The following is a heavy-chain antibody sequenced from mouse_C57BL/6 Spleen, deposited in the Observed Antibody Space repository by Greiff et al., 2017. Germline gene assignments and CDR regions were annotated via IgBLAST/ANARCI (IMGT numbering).Heavy chain of an antibody. CDR2: ISYDGSN. CDR1: GYSITSGYY. J-gene: IGHJ2*01. CDR3: AREGGYDRYYFDY. D-gene: IGHD2-2*01. V-gene: IGHV3-6*01. Sequence: EVKLQESGPGLVKPSQSLSLTCSVTGYSITSGYYWNWIRQFPGNKLEWMGYISYDGSNNYNPSLKNRISITRDTSKNQFFLKLNSVTTEDTATYYCAREGGYDRYYFDYWGQGTTLTVSS.